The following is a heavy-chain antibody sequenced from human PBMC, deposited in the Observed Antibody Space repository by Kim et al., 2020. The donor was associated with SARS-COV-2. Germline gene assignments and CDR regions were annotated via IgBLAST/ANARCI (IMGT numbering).Heavy chain of an antibody. CDR1: GFTFSSYG. Sequence: GGSLRLSCAASGFTFSSYGMHWVRQAPGKGLEWVAVISYDGSNKYYADSVKGRFTISRDNSKNTLYLQMNSLRAEDTAVYYCAKDPRDWDIVATPPDWY. V-gene: IGHV3-30*18. D-gene: IGHD5-12*01. CDR3: AKDPRDWDIVATPPDWY. J-gene: IGHJ2*01. CDR2: ISYDGSNK.